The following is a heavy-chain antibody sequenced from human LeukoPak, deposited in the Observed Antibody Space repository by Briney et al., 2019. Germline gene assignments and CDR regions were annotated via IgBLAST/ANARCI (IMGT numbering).Heavy chain of an antibody. D-gene: IGHD6-6*01. CDR2: IHDSGST. CDR3: ARQVSSIIARPFDY. CDR1: GGSTSSSNYI. V-gene: IGHV4-39*01. J-gene: IGHJ4*02. Sequence: SETLSLTCTVSGGSTSSSNYIWGWIRQPPGEGLEWIGSIHDSGSTYYNPSLKSRVTISVDTSKNLLALKLSSVTAADTAVYYCARQVSSIIARPFDYWGQGTQVTVSS.